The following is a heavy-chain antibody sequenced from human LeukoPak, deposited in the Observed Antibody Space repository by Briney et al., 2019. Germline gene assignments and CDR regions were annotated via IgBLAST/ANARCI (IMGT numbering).Heavy chain of an antibody. CDR1: GGSFSGYY. Sequence: SETLSLTCAVYGGSFSGYYWSWIRQPPGKGLEWIGEINHSGSTNYNPSFKSRVTISVDTSKNQFSLKLSSVTAADTAVYYCARVGRGITMVRGVRSYYFDYWGQGTLVTVSS. CDR3: ARVGRGITMVRGVRSYYFDY. V-gene: IGHV4-34*01. J-gene: IGHJ4*02. D-gene: IGHD3-10*01. CDR2: INHSGST.